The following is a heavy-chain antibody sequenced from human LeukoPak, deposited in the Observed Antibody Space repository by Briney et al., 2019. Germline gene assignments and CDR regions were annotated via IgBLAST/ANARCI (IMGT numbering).Heavy chain of an antibody. V-gene: IGHV3-48*02. J-gene: IGHJ6*02. CDR2: ISSGSSTI. CDR1: GFTVTIYS. CDR3: ARGITMIGQKMNAMDA. Sequence: GGSLRLSCAASGFTVTIYSMNWVRQAPGKGLEWVSYISSGSSTIYYADSVKGRFTISRDNAQNSLYLQMNSLRDEDTAVYYCARGITMIGQKMNAMDAWGQGTTVTVSS. D-gene: IGHD3-22*01.